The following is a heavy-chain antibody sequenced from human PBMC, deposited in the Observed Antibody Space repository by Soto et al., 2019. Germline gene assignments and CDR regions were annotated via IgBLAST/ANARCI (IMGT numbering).Heavy chain of an antibody. D-gene: IGHD6-13*01. CDR1: GITFSSYA. CDR2: ISDDGNDK. CDR3: AKDSTVAGTKTAAFDL. Sequence: QVQLVESGGDVVQPGRSLRLSCAGSGITFSSYAIHWVRQAPGKGLEWVAVISDDGNDKYYTNSVKGRFTISRDNSKNTLYLQMNSLRDEDTAVYYCAKDSTVAGTKTAAFDLWGQGTLVTVSS. V-gene: IGHV3-30*18. J-gene: IGHJ4*02.